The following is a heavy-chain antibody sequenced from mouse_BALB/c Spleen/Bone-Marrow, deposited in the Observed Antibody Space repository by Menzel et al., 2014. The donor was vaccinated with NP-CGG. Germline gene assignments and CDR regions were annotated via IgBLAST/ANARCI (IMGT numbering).Heavy chain of an antibody. V-gene: IGHV2-9*02. J-gene: IGHJ4*01. CDR2: IWAGGGT. D-gene: IGHD3-1*01. Sequence: VHLVESGPGLVAPSQSLSITCTVSGFSLTSYGVHWVRQPPGKGLQWLGVIWAGGGTNYNSALISRLSISKDNSKSQVFLKMNSLQTDDTAMYYCVRDREFSYAMDYWGQGTSVTVSS. CDR1: GFSLTSYG. CDR3: VRDREFSYAMDY.